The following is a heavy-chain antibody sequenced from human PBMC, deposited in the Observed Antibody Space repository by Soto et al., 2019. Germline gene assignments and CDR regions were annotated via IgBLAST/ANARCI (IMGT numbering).Heavy chain of an antibody. CDR2: IRSKADKYAT. CDR1: GFTFSGSA. Sequence: EVQMVESGGGLVQPGGSLKLSCAASGFTFSGSAMHWVRQASGKGLEWVGRIRSKADKYATAYVASVKGRFTISRDDSKKTAYLQMNRLKTEDTAVYYCTTVDYWGQGTLVTVSS. CDR3: TTVDY. V-gene: IGHV3-73*01. J-gene: IGHJ4*02.